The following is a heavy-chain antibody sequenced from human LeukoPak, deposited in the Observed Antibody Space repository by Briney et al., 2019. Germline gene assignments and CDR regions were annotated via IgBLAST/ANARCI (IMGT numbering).Heavy chain of an antibody. Sequence: KISCKGSGYSFTSYWIGWVRQAPGQGLEWMGGIIPIFGTANYAQKFQGRVTITADESTSTAYMELSSLRSEDTAVYYCARDNPEEELYGMDVWGQGTTVTVSS. V-gene: IGHV1-69*01. D-gene: IGHD1-7*01. CDR2: IIPIFGTA. CDR3: ARDNPEEELYGMDV. J-gene: IGHJ6*02. CDR1: GYSFTSYW.